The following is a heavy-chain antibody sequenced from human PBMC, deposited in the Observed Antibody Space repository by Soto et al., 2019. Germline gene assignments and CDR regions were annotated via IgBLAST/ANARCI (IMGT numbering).Heavy chain of an antibody. V-gene: IGHV2-5*01. CDR2: IHWNDDK. CDR3: AHTKDSSGFLTY. D-gene: IGHD3-22*01. Sequence: QITLKESGPTLVNPTQTLTLTCSFSGFSLSAYGVRVIWFRQPPGETLEWLALIHWNDDKRYSPYLKSRLTITKDTSKNQVVLTLTNLDPLDTGTYFCAHTKDSSGFLTYWGQGILVTVSS. CDR1: GFSLSAYGVR. J-gene: IGHJ4*02.